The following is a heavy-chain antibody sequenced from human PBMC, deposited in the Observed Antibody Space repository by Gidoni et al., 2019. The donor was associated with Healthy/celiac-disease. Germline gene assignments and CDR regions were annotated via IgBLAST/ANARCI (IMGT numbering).Heavy chain of an antibody. CDR2: IWYDGSNK. D-gene: IGHD6-13*01. CDR1: GFTFSSYG. J-gene: IGHJ4*02. CDR3: ARAGYSSSWYVSN. V-gene: IGHV3-33*01. Sequence: QVQLVESGGGVVQPGRSLRLSCAASGFTFSSYGMHWVRQAPGKGLEWVAVIWYDGSNKYYADSVKGRFTISRDNSKNTLYLQMNSLRAEDTAVYYCARAGYSSSWYVSNWGQGTLVTVSS.